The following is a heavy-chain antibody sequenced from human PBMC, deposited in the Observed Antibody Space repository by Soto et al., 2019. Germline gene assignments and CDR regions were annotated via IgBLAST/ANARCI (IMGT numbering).Heavy chain of an antibody. V-gene: IGHV1-2*04. CDR3: ARDGEGSYGLGYYYYGMDV. D-gene: IGHD1-26*01. Sequence: ASVKVSCKASGYTFTGYYMHWVRQAPGQGLEWMGWINPNSGGTNYAQKFQGWVTMTRDTSISTAYMELSRLRSDDTAVYYCARDGEGSYGLGYYYYGMDVWGQGTTVTVSS. CDR2: INPNSGGT. CDR1: GYTFTGYY. J-gene: IGHJ6*02.